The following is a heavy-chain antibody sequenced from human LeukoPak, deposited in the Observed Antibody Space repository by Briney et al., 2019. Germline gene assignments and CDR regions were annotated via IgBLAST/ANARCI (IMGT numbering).Heavy chain of an antibody. Sequence: GGSLRLSCAASDFVFSDYYMSWVRQAPGKGLEWVSYISSSGNSIYYADYVKGRFTISRDNAKNSLYLQMNSLRAEDTAVYYCAREMEGDYGSGTFFDLWGQGNMVTVSS. CDR1: DFVFSDYY. D-gene: IGHD3-10*01. CDR3: AREMEGDYGSGTFFDL. V-gene: IGHV3-11*01. CDR2: ISSSGNSI. J-gene: IGHJ4*02.